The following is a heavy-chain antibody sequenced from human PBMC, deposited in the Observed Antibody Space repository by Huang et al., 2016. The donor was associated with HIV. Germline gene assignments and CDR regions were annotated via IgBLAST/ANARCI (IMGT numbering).Heavy chain of an antibody. CDR2: IIPIFGTA. J-gene: IGHJ6*02. Sequence: QVQLVQSGAEVKKPGSSVQVSCKASGGSFISYAFSWGRQAPGQGREWMGVIIPIFGTANYAQKFQGRVTITADESTSTAYMELSSLRSEDTAVYYCARDRWDLLVPTGSDYYYGMDVWGQGTTVTVSS. D-gene: IGHD2-15*01. CDR3: ARDRWDLLVPTGSDYYYGMDV. CDR1: GGSFISYA. V-gene: IGHV1-69*01.